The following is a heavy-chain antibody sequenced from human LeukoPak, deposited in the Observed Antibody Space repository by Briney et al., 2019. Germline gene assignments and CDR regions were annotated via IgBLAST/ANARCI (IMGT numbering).Heavy chain of an antibody. D-gene: IGHD3-16*02. CDR2: IYYSGST. J-gene: IGHJ4*02. Sequence: SETLSLTCTVSGGSISSSSYYWGWIRQPPGKGLEWIGSIYYSGSTYYNPSLKSRVTISVDTSKNQFSLKLSSVTAADTAVYYCARHRGGLQVWGSYRFDYWGQGTLVTVSP. CDR3: ARHRGGLQVWGSYRFDY. V-gene: IGHV4-39*01. CDR1: GGSISSSSYY.